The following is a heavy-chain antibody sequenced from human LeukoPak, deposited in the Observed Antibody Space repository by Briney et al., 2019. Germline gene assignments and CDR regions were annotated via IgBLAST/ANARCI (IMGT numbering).Heavy chain of an antibody. Sequence: SETLSLTCTVSGGSISSGSYYWSWIRRPAGKGLEWIGRIYYSGSTNYNPSLKSRVTISVDTSKNQFSLKLSSVTAADTAVYYCARLYYDSSGAGDWWGQGTLVTVSS. CDR3: ARLYYDSSGAGDW. D-gene: IGHD3-22*01. J-gene: IGHJ4*02. CDR1: GGSISSGSYY. CDR2: IYYSGST. V-gene: IGHV4-61*10.